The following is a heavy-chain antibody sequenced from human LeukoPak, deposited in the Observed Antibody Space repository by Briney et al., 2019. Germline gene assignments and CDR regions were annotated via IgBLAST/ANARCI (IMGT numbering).Heavy chain of an antibody. D-gene: IGHD3-3*01. Sequence: TGGSLRLSCAASGFTFSNYWMSWVRQAPGKGLEWVANIKQDGSEKCYVESVKGRFTISRDNAENSLYLQMKSLRVEDTAVYYCARQSASVLEWSYFDYWGQGTLVTVSS. CDR3: ARQSASVLEWSYFDY. CDR1: GFTFSNYW. CDR2: IKQDGSEK. J-gene: IGHJ4*02. V-gene: IGHV3-7*01.